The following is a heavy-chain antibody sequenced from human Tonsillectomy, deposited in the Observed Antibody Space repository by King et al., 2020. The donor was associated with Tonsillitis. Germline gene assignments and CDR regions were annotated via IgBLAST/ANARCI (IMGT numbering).Heavy chain of an antibody. J-gene: IGHJ3*02. CDR1: GFTFSDYW. D-gene: IGHD1-26*01. CDR2: IKQGGSER. V-gene: IGHV3-7*03. Sequence: VQLVESGGGLVQPGGSLRLSCAASGFTFSDYWMSWVRQAPGRGLEWVANIKQGGSERYYVDSVKGRFTISRDNAKNSLYLQMNSLRAEDTAVYYCARRKRGWDTDFFDIWDQGTMVTVSS. CDR3: ARRKRGWDTDFFDI.